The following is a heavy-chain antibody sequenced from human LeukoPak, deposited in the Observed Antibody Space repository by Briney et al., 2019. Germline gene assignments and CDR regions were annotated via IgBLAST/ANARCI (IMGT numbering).Heavy chain of an antibody. CDR3: ARDRPGSYWYFDL. D-gene: IGHD6-6*01. Sequence: SETLSLTCTVSGGSISSYYWSWIRQPPGKGLEWIGYVYYSGSTNYNPSLKSRVTISVDTSKNQFSLKLSSVTAADTAVYYCARDRPGSYWYFDLWGRGTLVTVSS. J-gene: IGHJ2*01. V-gene: IGHV4-59*01. CDR1: GGSISSYY. CDR2: VYYSGST.